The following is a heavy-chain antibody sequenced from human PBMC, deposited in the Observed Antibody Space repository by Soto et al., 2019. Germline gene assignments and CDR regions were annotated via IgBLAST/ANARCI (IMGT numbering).Heavy chain of an antibody. CDR2: IYSGGST. J-gene: IGHJ4*02. Sequence: EVQLVESGGGLVQPGGSLRLSCAASGFTVSSNYMSWVRQAPGKGLEWVSVIYSGGSTYYADSVKGRFTISRHNSKNTLYLKMNSLRAEDTAVYYCARGYSSSWRHFDYWGQGTLVTVSS. V-gene: IGHV3-53*04. CDR1: GFTVSSNY. D-gene: IGHD6-13*01. CDR3: ARGYSSSWRHFDY.